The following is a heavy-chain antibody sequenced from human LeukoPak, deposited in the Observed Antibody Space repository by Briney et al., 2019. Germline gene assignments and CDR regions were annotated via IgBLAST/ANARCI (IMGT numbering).Heavy chain of an antibody. V-gene: IGHV3-66*01. CDR1: GFTVSRNY. J-gene: IGHJ3*02. D-gene: IGHD3-22*01. Sequence: GGSLRLSSAASGFTVSRNYMSWVRQAPGKGLEWVSVIYSGGSTYYADSVKGRFTVSRDNSKNTLYLQMNSLRAEDTAVYYCARAPFTYDSSGDSFDIWGQGTMVTVSS. CDR3: ARAPFTYDSSGDSFDI. CDR2: IYSGGST.